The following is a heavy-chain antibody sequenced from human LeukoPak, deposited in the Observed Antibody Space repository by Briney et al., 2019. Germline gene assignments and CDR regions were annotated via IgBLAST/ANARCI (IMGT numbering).Heavy chain of an antibody. CDR3: VRDSDYQRNSGGRYAHYDALDI. CDR1: GFTFSTSW. Sequence: GGSLRLSCAASGFTFSTSWMSWVRQAPGKGLEWVANIKEDGSVKHYVDSMEGRFSISRDNARSSPYLQVNSLRAEDTAVYYCVRDSDYQRNSGGRYAHYDALDIWGHGTMVTVSS. J-gene: IGHJ3*02. V-gene: IGHV3-7*01. D-gene: IGHD2-21*01. CDR2: IKEDGSVK.